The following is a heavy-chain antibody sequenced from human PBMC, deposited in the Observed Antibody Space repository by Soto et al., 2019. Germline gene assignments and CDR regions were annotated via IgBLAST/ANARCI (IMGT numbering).Heavy chain of an antibody. J-gene: IGHJ4*02. CDR1: GFTFSSYA. D-gene: IGHD3-3*01. CDR3: AKDREIFGVVPYYFDY. V-gene: IGHV3-23*01. Sequence: GGSLRLSCAASGFTFSSYAMSWVRQAPGKGLEWVSAISGSGGSTYYADSVKGRFTISRDNSKNTLYLQMNSLRAEDTAVYYCAKDREIFGVVPYYFDYWGQGTLVTVSS. CDR2: ISGSGGST.